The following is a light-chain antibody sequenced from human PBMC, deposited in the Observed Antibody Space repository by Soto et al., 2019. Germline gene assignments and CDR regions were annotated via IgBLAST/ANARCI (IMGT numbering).Light chain of an antibody. CDR3: AAWDDSLNGFV. Sequence: QPVLTQPPSASGTPGQRVTISCSGSSSNIGRNTVNWYQQLPVTAPKLLIYSNNQRPSGVPDRFSGSKSGTSASLAISGLQSEDEADYYCAAWDDSLNGFVFGTGTKVTVL. CDR1: SSNIGRNT. CDR2: SNN. V-gene: IGLV1-44*01. J-gene: IGLJ1*01.